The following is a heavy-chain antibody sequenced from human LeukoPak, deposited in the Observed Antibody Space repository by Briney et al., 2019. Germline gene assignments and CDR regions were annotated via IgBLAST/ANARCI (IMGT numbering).Heavy chain of an antibody. CDR1: GGSFSGYY. D-gene: IGHD1-1*01. V-gene: IGHV4-59*01. J-gene: IGHJ3*02. CDR3: ARADWSAFDI. CDR2: IYYSGST. Sequence: SETLSLTCAVYGGSFSGYYWSWIRQPPGKGLEWIGYIYYSGSTNYNPSLKSRVTISVDTSKNQFSLKLSSVTAADTAVYYCARADWSAFDIWGQGTMVTVSS.